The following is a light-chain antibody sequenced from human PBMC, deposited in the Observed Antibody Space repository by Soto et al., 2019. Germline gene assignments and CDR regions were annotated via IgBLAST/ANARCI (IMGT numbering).Light chain of an antibody. V-gene: IGLV2-14*01. J-gene: IGLJ2*01. CDR1: SSDVGGYNY. CDR3: CSNVGAYSFI. CDR2: EVS. Sequence: QSALTQPASVSGPPGQSITISCTGTSSDVGGYNYVSWYQLHPGKAPKLMVYEVSNRPSGVSNRFSGSKSGNTASLTISGLQAEDEADYYCCSNVGAYSFIFGGGTKVTVL.